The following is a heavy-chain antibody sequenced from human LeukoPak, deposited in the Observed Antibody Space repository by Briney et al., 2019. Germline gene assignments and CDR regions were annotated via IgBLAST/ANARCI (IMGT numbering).Heavy chain of an antibody. CDR1: GGSISSSSYY. J-gene: IGHJ6*03. D-gene: IGHD3-3*01. CDR3: ASNELRFDDYYYYMDV. Sequence: SETLSLTCTVSGGSISSSSYYWGWIRQPPGKGLEWIGSIYYSGSTNYNPSLKSRVTISVDTSKNQFSLKLSSVTAADTAVYYCASNELRFDDYYYYMDVWGKGTTVTVSS. V-gene: IGHV4-39*07. CDR2: IYYSGST.